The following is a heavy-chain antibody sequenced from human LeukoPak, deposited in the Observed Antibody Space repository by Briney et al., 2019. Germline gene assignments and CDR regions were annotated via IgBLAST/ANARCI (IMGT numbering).Heavy chain of an antibody. J-gene: IGHJ6*02. D-gene: IGHD3-9*01. CDR1: GFTFSNYA. CDR3: ARPQIVAYYDILTGPDYYYGMDV. Sequence: GGSLRLSCAASGFTFSNYAMHWVRQAPGKGLEWVAVISYDGSNKYYADSVKGRFTISRDNSKNTLYLQMNSLRAEDTAVYYCARPQIVAYYDILTGPDYYYGMDVWGQGTTVTVSS. V-gene: IGHV3-30-3*01. CDR2: ISYDGSNK.